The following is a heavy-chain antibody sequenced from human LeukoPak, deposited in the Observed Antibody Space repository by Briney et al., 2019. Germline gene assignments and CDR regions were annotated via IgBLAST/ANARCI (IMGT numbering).Heavy chain of an antibody. Sequence: ASVKVSCKVSGYTLTELSMHWVRQAPVKGLEWMGGLDPEDGETIYAQKFQCRVTMTVDRSTDTAYVELSSLRTEDTAVYYRATRLSTGYRAFDIWGQGTMVTVSS. CDR1: GYTLTELS. CDR2: LDPEDGET. D-gene: IGHD3-9*01. V-gene: IGHV1-24*01. CDR3: ATRLSTGYRAFDI. J-gene: IGHJ3*02.